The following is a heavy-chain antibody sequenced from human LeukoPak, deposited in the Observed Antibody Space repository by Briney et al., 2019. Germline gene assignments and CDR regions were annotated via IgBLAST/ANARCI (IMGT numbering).Heavy chain of an antibody. Sequence: GGSLRLSCAASGFTFSSYSMNWVRQAPGKGLERVSSISSSSSYIYYADSVKGRFTISRDNAKNSLYLQMNSLRAEDTAVYYCARGDDYGDYADNWFDPWGQGTLVTVSS. CDR1: GFTFSSYS. D-gene: IGHD4-17*01. CDR2: ISSSSSYI. CDR3: ARGDDYGDYADNWFDP. J-gene: IGHJ5*02. V-gene: IGHV3-21*01.